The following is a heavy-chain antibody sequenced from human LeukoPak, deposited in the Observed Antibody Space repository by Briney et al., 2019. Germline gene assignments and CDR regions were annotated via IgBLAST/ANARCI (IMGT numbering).Heavy chain of an antibody. CDR3: ARRITVTGAFDI. V-gene: IGHV4-39*01. Sequence: SETLSLTCTVSGGSISSSSYYWGWIRQPPGKGLEWIGSIYYSGSTYYNPSLKSRVTISVDTSKNQFSLKLSSVTAADTAVYYCARRITVTGAFDIWGQGTMVTVSS. CDR2: IYYSGST. D-gene: IGHD4-17*01. CDR1: GGSISSSSYY. J-gene: IGHJ3*02.